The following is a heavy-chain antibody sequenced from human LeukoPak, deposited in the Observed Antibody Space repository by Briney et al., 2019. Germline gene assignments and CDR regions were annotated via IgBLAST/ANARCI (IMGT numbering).Heavy chain of an antibody. J-gene: IGHJ3*02. CDR1: GGSITNSY. D-gene: IGHD1-1*01. Sequence: SETLSLTCTVSGGSITNSYWNWIRQSPGKGLEWIGYINYSGSTNYNPSLKSRVTISADTSKNQFSLKLSSVTAADTAVYFCARDPLSTNDFDIWGQGTMVTVSS. V-gene: IGHV4-59*01. CDR3: ARDPLSTNDFDI. CDR2: INYSGST.